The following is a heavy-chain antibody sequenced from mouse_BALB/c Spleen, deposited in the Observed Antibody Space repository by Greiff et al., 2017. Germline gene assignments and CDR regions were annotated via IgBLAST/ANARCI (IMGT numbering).Heavy chain of an antibody. D-gene: IGHD1-1*01. CDR3: ARDEDDGSSYDWYFDD. CDR2: ISYDGSN. CDR1: GYSITSGYY. J-gene: IGHJ1*01. V-gene: IGHV3-6*02. Sequence: EVQLVESGPGLVKPSQSLSLTCSVTGYSITSGYYWYWIRQFPGNKLEWMGYISYDGSNNYNPSLKNRISITRDTSKNQFFLKLNSVTTEDTATYYCARDEDDGSSYDWYFDDWGAGTTVTVSS.